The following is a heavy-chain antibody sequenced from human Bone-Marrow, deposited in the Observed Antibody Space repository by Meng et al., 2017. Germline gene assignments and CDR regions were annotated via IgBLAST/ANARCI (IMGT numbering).Heavy chain of an antibody. D-gene: IGHD5-12*01. J-gene: IGHJ4*02. CDR1: GGSVSSGSYY. V-gene: IGHV4-61*01. Sequence: SETLSLTCTVSGGSVSSGSYYWSWIRQPPGKGLEWIGYIYYSGSTNYNPSLKSRVTISVDTSKNQFSLKLSSVTAADTAVYYCANRGRGGYDPFFDYWGQGTLVTVSS. CDR2: IYYSGST. CDR3: ANRGRGGYDPFFDY.